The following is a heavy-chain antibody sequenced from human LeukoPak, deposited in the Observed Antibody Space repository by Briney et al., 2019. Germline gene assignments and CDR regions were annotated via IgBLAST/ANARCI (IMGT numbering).Heavy chain of an antibody. J-gene: IGHJ5*02. CDR2: ISSSGSTI. CDR3: ARDSARNWFDP. CDR1: GFTFSDYY. V-gene: IGHV3-11*04. Sequence: GGSLRLSCAAAGFTFSDYYMSWIRQAPGKGLEWVSYISSSGSTIYYADSVKGRFTISRDNAKNSLYLQMNSLRAEDTAVYYCARDSARNWFDPWGQGTLVTVSS.